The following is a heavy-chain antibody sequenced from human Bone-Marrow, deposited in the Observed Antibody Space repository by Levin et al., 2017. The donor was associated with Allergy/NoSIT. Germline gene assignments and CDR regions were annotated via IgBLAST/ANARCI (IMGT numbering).Heavy chain of an antibody. D-gene: IGHD3-10*01. CDR3: ARGGRWSFSYYFDF. CDR2: INHSGST. Sequence: RSSETLSLTCAVFGGSFTGDFWTWIRQSPEKGLEWIGQINHSGSTTYNPSLKSRVTISVDTSKKQFSLKLRSLTAADTAVYYCARGGRWSFSYYFDFWGQGTLVTASS. J-gene: IGHJ4*02. V-gene: IGHV4-34*01. CDR1: GGSFTGDF.